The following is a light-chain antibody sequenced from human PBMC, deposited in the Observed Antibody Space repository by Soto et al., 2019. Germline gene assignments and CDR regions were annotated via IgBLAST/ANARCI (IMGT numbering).Light chain of an antibody. CDR2: AAS. CDR3: QQLNSYPLFT. Sequence: DIQLTQSPSFLSASVGDRVTITCRASQGISSYLAWYQQKPGKAPKLLIYAASTLQSGVPSRFSGSGSGTEFTLTMSSLQPEDFATYDCQQLNSYPLFTFGPGTKVDIK. J-gene: IGKJ3*01. V-gene: IGKV1-9*01. CDR1: QGISSY.